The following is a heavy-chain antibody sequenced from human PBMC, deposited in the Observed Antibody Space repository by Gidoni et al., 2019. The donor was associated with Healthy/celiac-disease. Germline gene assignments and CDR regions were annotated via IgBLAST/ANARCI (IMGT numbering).Heavy chain of an antibody. CDR3: ARSLVRGVIIKGYYFDY. D-gene: IGHD3-10*01. V-gene: IGHV3-66*01. Sequence: EVQLVESGGGLVQPGGALRLSCAASGFTVSSNYMSWVRQAPGKGRFTISRDNSKNTLYLQMNSLRAEDTAVYYCARSLVRGVIIKGYYFDYWGQGTLVTVSS. J-gene: IGHJ4*02. CDR1: GFTVSSNY.